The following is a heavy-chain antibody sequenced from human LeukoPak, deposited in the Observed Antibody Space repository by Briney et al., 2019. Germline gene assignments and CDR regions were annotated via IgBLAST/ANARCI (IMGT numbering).Heavy chain of an antibody. Sequence: GGSLRLSCAASGFTFSTYSMNWVRQAPGKGLEWVSSISSSNNYIYYTDSVKGRFTISRDNAKNSLYLQMNSLRAEDTAVYYCARGIAVAGTIDYWGQGTLVTVSS. V-gene: IGHV3-21*01. D-gene: IGHD6-19*01. CDR3: ARGIAVAGTIDY. CDR2: ISSSNNYI. CDR1: GFTFSTYS. J-gene: IGHJ4*02.